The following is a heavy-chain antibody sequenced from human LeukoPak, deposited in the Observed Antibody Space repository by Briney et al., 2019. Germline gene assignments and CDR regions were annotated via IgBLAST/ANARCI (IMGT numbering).Heavy chain of an antibody. J-gene: IGHJ4*02. CDR1: GFTFRNYA. CDR3: ANEGAWGLPY. CDR2: ISANGVTT. D-gene: IGHD2-21*01. Sequence: GGSLRLSCAASGFTFRNYAMTWVRQAPGKGLEWVSVISANGVTTYYGDSLRGRSTISRDNSKNTLYLQMNSLRAEDTALYYCANEGAWGLPYWGQGTLVTVSS. V-gene: IGHV3-23*01.